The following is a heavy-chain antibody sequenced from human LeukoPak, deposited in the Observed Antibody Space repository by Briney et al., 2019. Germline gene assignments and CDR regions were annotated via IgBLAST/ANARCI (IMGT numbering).Heavy chain of an antibody. V-gene: IGHV1-2*02. J-gene: IGHJ6*02. CDR2: INPNSGGT. CDR1: GYTFTDYY. Sequence: ASVKVSCKASGYTFTDYYIHWVRQAPGQGLEWMGWINPNSGGTKYAQKFQGRVIMIRDTSITTPYMDLIRLTSDDTAIYYCARAGSRWVTATPTSPDYYYGMDVWGQGTTVTVSS. D-gene: IGHD2-21*02. CDR3: ARAGSRWVTATPTSPDYYYGMDV.